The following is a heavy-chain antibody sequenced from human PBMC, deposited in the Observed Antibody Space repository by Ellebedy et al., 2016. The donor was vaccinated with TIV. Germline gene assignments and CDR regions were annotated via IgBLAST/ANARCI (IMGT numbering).Heavy chain of an antibody. CDR2: INHRGST. D-gene: IGHD1-26*01. V-gene: IGHV4-34*01. CDR1: GASFSHYY. CDR3: ARGRGGSYSIPFDY. Sequence: SETLSLXCAVYGASFSHYYWSWIRQPPGKGLEWIGDINHRGSTNYNPSLKSRVTITVDRSKNQFSLKLNTVTAADTAVYYCARGRGGSYSIPFDYWGQGTLVTVSS. J-gene: IGHJ4*02.